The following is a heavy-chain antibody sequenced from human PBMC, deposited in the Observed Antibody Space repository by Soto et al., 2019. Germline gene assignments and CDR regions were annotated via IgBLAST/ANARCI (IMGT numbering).Heavy chain of an antibody. CDR1: GFTFSSYA. V-gene: IGHV3-7*01. CDR2: IKQDGSEK. CDR3: ARESLLDAFDI. J-gene: IGHJ3*02. Sequence: GGSLRLSCAASGFTFSSYAMSWVRQAPGKGLEWVANIKQDGSEKYYVDSVKGRFTISRDNAENSLYLQMNSLRAEDTAVYYCARESLLDAFDIWGQGTMVTVSS.